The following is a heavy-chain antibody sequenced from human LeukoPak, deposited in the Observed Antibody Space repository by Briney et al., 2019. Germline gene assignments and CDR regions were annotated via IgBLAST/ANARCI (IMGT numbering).Heavy chain of an antibody. CDR3: ARSEILTGYYMDY. CDR1: GGTFSSCA. J-gene: IGHJ4*02. CDR2: IIPIFGTA. Sequence: SVKVSCKASGGTFSSCAISWVRQAPGQGLEWMGGIIPIFGTANYAQKFQGRVTITTDESTSPAYMELSSLRSEDTAVYYCARSEILTGYYMDYWGQGTLVTVSS. D-gene: IGHD3-9*01. V-gene: IGHV1-69*05.